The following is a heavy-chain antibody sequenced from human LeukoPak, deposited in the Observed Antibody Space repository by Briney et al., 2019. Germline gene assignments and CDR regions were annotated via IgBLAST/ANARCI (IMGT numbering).Heavy chain of an antibody. CDR1: GYTFTSYG. V-gene: IGHV1-18*01. D-gene: IGHD6-13*01. CDR3: ASGRAAAGYFDY. CDR2: ISAYNGNT. Sequence: ASVKVSCKSSGYTFTSYGISWVRQAPGQGLEWMGWISAYNGNTNYAQKLQGRVSMTTDTSTSTAYMELRSLRSDDTAVYYCASGRAAAGYFDYWGQGTLVTVSS. J-gene: IGHJ4*02.